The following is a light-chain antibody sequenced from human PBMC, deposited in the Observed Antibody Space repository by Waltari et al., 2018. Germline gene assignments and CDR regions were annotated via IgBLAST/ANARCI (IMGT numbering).Light chain of an antibody. Sequence: EIVLTQSPGTLSLSPGESATLSCRASQSIGSSSLAWHQQRPGQAPRLLIYGAYTRATGIPDRFRGSGSGTDFTLTISRLEPENFAVYYCHQYGNSRVHTFGQGTKLEI. J-gene: IGKJ2*01. CDR2: GAY. CDR3: HQYGNSRVHT. CDR1: QSIGSSS. V-gene: IGKV3-20*01.